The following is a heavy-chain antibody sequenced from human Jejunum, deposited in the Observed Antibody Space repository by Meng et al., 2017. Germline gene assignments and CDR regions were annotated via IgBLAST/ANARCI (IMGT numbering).Heavy chain of an antibody. D-gene: IGHD1-26*01. V-gene: IGHV4-39*07. J-gene: IGHJ4*02. CDR1: GGYISSACYC. CDR3: SRSPYSGSALPFFDY. CDR2: ILYSGTT. Sequence: QLQGAGTGLGQRSETLSLTFAVSGGYISSACYCWGWIRHAPGKGMGWIGSILYSGTTYYNPSLKSRVSISGDTSNKKFSLKLTSVTAADTAVYYCSRSPYSGSALPFFDYWGQGILVTVSS.